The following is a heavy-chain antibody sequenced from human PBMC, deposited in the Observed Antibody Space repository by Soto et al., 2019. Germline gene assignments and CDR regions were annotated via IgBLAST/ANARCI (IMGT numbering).Heavy chain of an antibody. Sequence: GASVKVSCKASGYTFTSYAMHWVRQAPGQRLEWMGWINAGNGNTKYSQKFQGRVTMTSDTSTRTIYMELTSLRSEDTAMYYCARNCSGTSCPFDYCGQGTLVTVSP. CDR1: GYTFTSYA. CDR2: INAGNGNT. J-gene: IGHJ4*02. D-gene: IGHD2-15*01. CDR3: ARNCSGTSCPFDY. V-gene: IGHV1-3*01.